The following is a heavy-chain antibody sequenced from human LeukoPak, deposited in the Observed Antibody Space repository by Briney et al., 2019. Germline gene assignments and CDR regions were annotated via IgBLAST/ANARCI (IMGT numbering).Heavy chain of an antibody. Sequence: ASVKVSCKASGYTFTSYAMHWVRQAPGQRLEWMGWINAGNGNTKYSQKFQGRVTITRDTSASTAYMDLSSLRSEDTAVYYCARAGIVVVPAARGQYDDYGMDFWGQGTTVTVSS. V-gene: IGHV1-3*01. CDR1: GYTFTSYA. CDR2: INAGNGNT. CDR3: ARAGIVVVPAARGQYDDYGMDF. J-gene: IGHJ6*02. D-gene: IGHD2-2*01.